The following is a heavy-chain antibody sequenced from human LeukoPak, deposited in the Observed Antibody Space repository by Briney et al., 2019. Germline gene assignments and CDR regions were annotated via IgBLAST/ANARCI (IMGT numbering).Heavy chain of an antibody. CDR3: AIAAAGPYDC. D-gene: IGHD6-13*01. CDR1: GFTFSSYG. Sequence: PGGTLRLSCAASGFTFSSYGMHWVRQAPGKGLEWVAFIRYDGSNKYYADSVKGRFTISRDNSKNTLYLQMNSLRAEDTAVYYCAIAAAGPYDCWGQGTLVTVSS. CDR2: IRYDGSNK. V-gene: IGHV3-30*02. J-gene: IGHJ4*02.